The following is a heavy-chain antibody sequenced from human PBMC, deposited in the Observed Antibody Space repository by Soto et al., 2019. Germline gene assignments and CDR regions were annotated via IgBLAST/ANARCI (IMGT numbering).Heavy chain of an antibody. D-gene: IGHD2-21*02. CDR2: IYYSGST. J-gene: IGHJ3*02. CDR3: ARILRSGNSGFAFDI. CDR1: GGSISSYY. Sequence: SETLSLTCTVSGGSISSYYWSWIRQPPGKGLEWIGYIYYSGSTNYNPSLKSRVTISVDTSKNQFSLKLSSVTAADTAVYYCARILRSGNSGFAFDIWGQGTMVTVSS. V-gene: IGHV4-59*01.